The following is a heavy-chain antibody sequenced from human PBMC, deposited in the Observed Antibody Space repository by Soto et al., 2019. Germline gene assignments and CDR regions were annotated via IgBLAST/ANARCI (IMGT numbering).Heavy chain of an antibody. Sequence: QVQLVQSWAEVRKPGSSVKVSCKISGGTFLNYVISWLRQAPGQGLEWMGGLIPIFGAANLAQKFQGRVTITADESTSTFNMELSRLTSEDTAVYSCARGRSSPKFDSWGQGTLVTGSS. CDR2: LIPIFGAA. D-gene: IGHD6-6*01. J-gene: IGHJ5*01. CDR3: ARGRSSPKFDS. V-gene: IGHV1-69*01. CDR1: GGTFLNYV.